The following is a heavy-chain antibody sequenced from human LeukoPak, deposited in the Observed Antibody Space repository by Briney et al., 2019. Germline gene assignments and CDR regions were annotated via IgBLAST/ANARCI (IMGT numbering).Heavy chain of an antibody. CDR2: IWYDGSNK. Sequence: GGSLRLSCAASGFTFSSYGMHWVRQAPGKGLEWVALIWYDGSNKYYADSVKGRLTISRDNSENTLYLQMNSLRAEDTAVYYCAREGPRGNSQFDYWGQGTLVTVSS. CDR3: AREGPRGNSQFDY. D-gene: IGHD2/OR15-2a*01. CDR1: GFTFSSYG. V-gene: IGHV3-33*01. J-gene: IGHJ4*02.